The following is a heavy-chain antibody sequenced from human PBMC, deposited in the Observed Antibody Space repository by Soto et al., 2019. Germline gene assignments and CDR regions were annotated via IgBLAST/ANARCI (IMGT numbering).Heavy chain of an antibody. J-gene: IGHJ3*02. V-gene: IGHV4-59*01. D-gene: IGHD2-15*01. CDR1: GGSISSYY. Sequence: PSETLSLTCPVSGGSISSYYWSWIRQPPGKGLGWIGYIYYSGSTNYNPSLKSRVTISVDTSKNQFSLKLSSVTAADTAVYYCAGGFREYCSGGSCYYAFDIWGQGTMVTVSS. CDR3: AGGFREYCSGGSCYYAFDI. CDR2: IYYSGST.